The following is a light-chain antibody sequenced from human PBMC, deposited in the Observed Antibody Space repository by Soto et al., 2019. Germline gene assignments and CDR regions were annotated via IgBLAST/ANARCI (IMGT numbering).Light chain of an antibody. J-gene: IGLJ2*01. CDR2: TND. CDR1: SSNIGTNT. CDR3: AAWDDSLNGPA. Sequence: QSVLTQPPSVSGTPGQRVTISCSGSSSNIGTNTVNWYQQLPGTAPKLLIYTNDQRPSGVPDRFSGSKSGTSASLAISGLQSEDEADYYCAAWDDSLNGPAFGGGTNLTVL. V-gene: IGLV1-44*01.